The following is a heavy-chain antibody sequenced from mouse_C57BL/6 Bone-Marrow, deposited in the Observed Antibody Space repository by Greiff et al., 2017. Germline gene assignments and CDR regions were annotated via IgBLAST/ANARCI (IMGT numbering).Heavy chain of an antibody. V-gene: IGHV5-9*01. CDR2: ISGGGGNT. J-gene: IGHJ2*01. D-gene: IGHD3-2*02. CDR3: ARGAAQAIY. Sequence: EVKVEESGGGLVKPGGSLKPSCAASGFTFSSYTMSWVRQTPEKRLEWVATISGGGGNTYYPDSVKGRFTISRDNAKNTLYLQMSSLRSEDTALYYCARGAAQAIYWGQGTTLTVSS. CDR1: GFTFSSYT.